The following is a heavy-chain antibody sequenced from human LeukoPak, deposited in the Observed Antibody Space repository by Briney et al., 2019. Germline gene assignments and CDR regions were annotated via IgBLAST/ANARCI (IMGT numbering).Heavy chain of an antibody. D-gene: IGHD3-10*01. CDR1: GFTVSSNY. CDR2: IYSGGST. CDR3: ARDMVRGVLY. V-gene: IGHV3-66*01. J-gene: IGHJ4*02. Sequence: GGSQRLSCAASGFTVSSNYMSWVRQAPGKGLEWVSVIYSGGSTYYAGSVKGRFTISRDNSKNTLYLQMNSLRAEDTAVYYCARDMVRGVLYWGQGTLVTVSS.